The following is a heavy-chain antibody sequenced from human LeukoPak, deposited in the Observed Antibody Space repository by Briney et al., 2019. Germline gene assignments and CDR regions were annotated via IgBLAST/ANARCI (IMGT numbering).Heavy chain of an antibody. CDR3: AKHEGAVAETFWFDP. CDR1: GFIFSSYG. V-gene: IGHV3-30*02. Sequence: PGGSLRLSCAASGFIFSSYGMHWVRQVPGKGLEWVTFIQYDGSNKYYADSVKGRFTISRDNSKNTMYLQMNSLRAEDTAVYYCAKHEGAVAETFWFDPWGQGTLVTVSS. D-gene: IGHD6-19*01. J-gene: IGHJ5*02. CDR2: IQYDGSNK.